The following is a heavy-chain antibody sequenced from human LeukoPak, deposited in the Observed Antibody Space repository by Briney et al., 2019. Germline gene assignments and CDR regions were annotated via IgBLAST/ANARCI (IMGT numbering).Heavy chain of an antibody. CDR1: GDSVSRSDSY. D-gene: IGHD3-22*01. V-gene: IGHV4-39*01. Sequence: SETLSLTCTIFGDSVSRSDSYWDWIRQPPGKGLGWIGTIYYSGTTYYSPSLKSRVTLSVDMSNNQFSLTLSSVTAADTALYFCARRRYYDSSGYLEWGQGTLVTVSS. CDR2: IYYSGTT. CDR3: ARRRYYDSSGYLE. J-gene: IGHJ1*01.